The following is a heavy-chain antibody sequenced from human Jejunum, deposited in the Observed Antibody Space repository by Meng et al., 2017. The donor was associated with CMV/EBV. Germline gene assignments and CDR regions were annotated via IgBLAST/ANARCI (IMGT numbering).Heavy chain of an antibody. V-gene: IGHV3-7*01. Sequence: SGFTFSVYSMGWVRQTPGKGLEWVANIKQDGSETDYLDSVKGRFTISRDNAKNSVYLRMKSLRAEDTAVYYCARENDYGEANLDYWGQGTLVTVSS. D-gene: IGHD4-17*01. CDR2: IKQDGSET. CDR3: ARENDYGEANLDY. CDR1: GFTFSVYS. J-gene: IGHJ4*02.